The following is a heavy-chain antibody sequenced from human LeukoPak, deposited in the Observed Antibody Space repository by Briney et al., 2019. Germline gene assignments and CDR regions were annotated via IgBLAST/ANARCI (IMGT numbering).Heavy chain of an antibody. J-gene: IGHJ5*02. CDR3: ARTFDFWSGYYPGGWFDP. V-gene: IGHV1-69*05. D-gene: IGHD3-3*01. CDR1: GGTFSSYA. Sequence: GASVTVSCKASGGTFSSYAISWVRQAPGQGLEWMGGIIPIFGTANYAQKFQGRVTITTDESTSTAYMELSSLRSEDTAVYYCARTFDFWSGYYPGGWFDPWGQGTLVTVSS. CDR2: IIPIFGTA.